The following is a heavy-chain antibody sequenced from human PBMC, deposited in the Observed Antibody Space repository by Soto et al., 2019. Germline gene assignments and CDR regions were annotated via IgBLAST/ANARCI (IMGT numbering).Heavy chain of an antibody. CDR3: ARGGGSRHYCTNAVCNQRGWFDP. J-gene: IGHJ5*02. CDR1: GGSFSGYY. V-gene: IGHV4-34*01. Sequence: SETLSLTCAVYGGSFSGYYWSWIRQPPGKGLEWIGEINHSGSTNYNPSLKSRVTISVDTSKNQFSLKLSSVTAADTAVYYCARGGGSRHYCTNAVCNQRGWFDPWGQGTLVTVSS. CDR2: INHSGST. D-gene: IGHD2-8*01.